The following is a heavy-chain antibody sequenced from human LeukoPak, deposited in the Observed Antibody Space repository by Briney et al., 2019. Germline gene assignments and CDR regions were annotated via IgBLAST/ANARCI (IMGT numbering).Heavy chain of an antibody. CDR3: ARVGDFWSGYYQTYYYYMDV. J-gene: IGHJ6*03. Sequence: ASVKVSCKASGYTFTGYYMHWVRRAPGQGLEWMGWINPNSGGTNYAQKFQVRVTMTRDTSISTAYMELSRLRSDGTAVYYCARVGDFWSGYYQTYYYYMDVWGKGTTVTVSS. CDR1: GYTFTGYY. D-gene: IGHD3-3*01. CDR2: INPNSGGT. V-gene: IGHV1-2*02.